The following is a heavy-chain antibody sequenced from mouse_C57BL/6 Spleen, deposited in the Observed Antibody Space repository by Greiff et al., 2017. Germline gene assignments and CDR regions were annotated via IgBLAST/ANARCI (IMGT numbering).Heavy chain of an antibody. CDR3: ARWGSSGLGYYFDY. J-gene: IGHJ2*01. V-gene: IGHV1-69*01. Sequence: VQLQQPGAELVMPGASVKLSCKASGYTFTSYWMHWVKQRPGQGLEWIGEIDPSDSYTNYNQQFQGKSTLTVDKYSSTAYMQLSSLTSEDSAVYDCARWGSSGLGYYFDYWGQGTTLTVSS. CDR2: IDPSDSYT. D-gene: IGHD3-2*02. CDR1: GYTFTSYW.